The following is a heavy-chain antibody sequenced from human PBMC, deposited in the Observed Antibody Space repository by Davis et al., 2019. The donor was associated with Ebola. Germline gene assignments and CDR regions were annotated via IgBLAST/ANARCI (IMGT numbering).Heavy chain of an antibody. CDR2: ISSDSDYI. CDR1: GFTFSTYS. V-gene: IGHV3-21*04. Sequence: GESLKISCAASGFTFSTYSMSWVRQAPGKGLEWVSSISSDSDYIYYADSAKGRFTISRDNAKNSLYLQMNSLRAEDTAVYYCAKDRREYYYDKPDWGQGTLVTVSS. J-gene: IGHJ4*02. CDR3: AKDRREYYYDKPD. D-gene: IGHD3-22*01.